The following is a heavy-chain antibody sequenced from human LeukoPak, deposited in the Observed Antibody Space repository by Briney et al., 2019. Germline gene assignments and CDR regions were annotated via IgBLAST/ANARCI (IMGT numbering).Heavy chain of an antibody. J-gene: IGHJ4*02. Sequence: GASVKVSCKASGYTFTSYGISWVRQAPGPGLGWMGWIGASNGNTNYAQKLQGRVTMTTDTSTSTAYMELRSLRSDDTAVYYCARAFDVLRFLEWPREYYFDYWGQGTLVTVSS. D-gene: IGHD3-3*01. CDR2: IGASNGNT. CDR3: ARAFDVLRFLEWPREYYFDY. V-gene: IGHV1-18*01. CDR1: GYTFTSYG.